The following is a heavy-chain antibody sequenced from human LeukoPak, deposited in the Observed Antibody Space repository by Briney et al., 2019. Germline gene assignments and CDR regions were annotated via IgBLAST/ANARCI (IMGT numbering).Heavy chain of an antibody. V-gene: IGHV4-59*08. CDR2: IYYSGST. CDR1: GGSISSYY. D-gene: IGHD6-19*01. CDR3: ARLGHSSGWYPHVDY. J-gene: IGHJ4*02. Sequence: TSETLSLTCTVSGGSISSYYWSWIRQPPGKGLEWIGYIYYSGSTNYNPSLKSRVTISVDTSKNQFSLKLSSVTAADTAVYYCARLGHSSGWYPHVDYWGQGTLVTVSS.